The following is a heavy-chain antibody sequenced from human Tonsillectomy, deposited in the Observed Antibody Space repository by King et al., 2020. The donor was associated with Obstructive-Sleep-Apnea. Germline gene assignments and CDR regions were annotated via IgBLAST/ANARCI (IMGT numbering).Heavy chain of an antibody. V-gene: IGHV3-23*04. D-gene: IGHD3-3*01. CDR3: AKDRSAYDFWSGFTNWFDP. J-gene: IGHJ5*02. Sequence: VQLVESGGGFVQPGGSLRLSCAASGFTFSSYAMSWVRQAPGKGLEWVSAISGSGGSTYYADSVKGRFTISRDNSKNTLYLQMNSLRAEDTAVYYCAKDRSAYDFWSGFTNWFDPWGQGTLVTVSS. CDR2: ISGSGGST. CDR1: GFTFSSYA.